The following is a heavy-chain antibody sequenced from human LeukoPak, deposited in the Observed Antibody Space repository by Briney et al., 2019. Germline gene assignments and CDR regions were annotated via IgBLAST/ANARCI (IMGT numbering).Heavy chain of an antibody. D-gene: IGHD3-10*01. Sequence: ASVKVSCKASGGTFSSYAISWVRQAPGQGPEWMGGIIPIFGTANYAQKFQGRVTITADESTSTAYMELSSLRSEDTAVYYCATEYGSGSYYGDYWGQGTLVTVSS. V-gene: IGHV1-69*13. CDR1: GGTFSSYA. CDR3: ATEYGSGSYYGDY. J-gene: IGHJ4*02. CDR2: IIPIFGTA.